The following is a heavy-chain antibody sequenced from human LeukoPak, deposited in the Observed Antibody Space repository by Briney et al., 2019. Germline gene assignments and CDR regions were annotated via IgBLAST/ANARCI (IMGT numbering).Heavy chain of an antibody. V-gene: IGHV3-11*03. CDR2: ISSSSSHT. CDR1: GFTFSDYY. J-gene: IGHJ4*02. D-gene: IGHD2-2*01. CDR3: ASLQGYCSSTSCYRGDY. Sequence: PGGSLRLSCAASGFTFSDYYMSWIRQAPGKGLEWVSYISSSSSHTNYADSVKGRFTISRDNAKNSLYLQMNSLGAEDTAVYYCASLQGYCSSTSCYRGDYWGQGTLVTVSS.